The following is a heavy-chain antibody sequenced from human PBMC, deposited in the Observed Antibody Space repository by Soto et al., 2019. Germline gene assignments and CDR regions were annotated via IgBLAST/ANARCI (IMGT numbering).Heavy chain of an antibody. D-gene: IGHD2-2*01. CDR2: ISAYNGNT. CDR3: ARDVCTSCRPYYYYMDV. CDR1: GYTFTSYS. Sequence: QVQLVQSGAEVKKPGASVKVSCKASGYTFTSYSISWVRQAPGQGLEWMGWISAYNGNTNYAQKLQGRVTMTTDTSTSTAYMELRSLRSDDTAVYYCARDVCTSCRPYYYYMDVWGKGTTVTVSS. J-gene: IGHJ6*03. V-gene: IGHV1-18*01.